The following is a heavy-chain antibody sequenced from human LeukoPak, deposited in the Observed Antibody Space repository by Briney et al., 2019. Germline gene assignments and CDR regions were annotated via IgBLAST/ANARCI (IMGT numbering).Heavy chain of an antibody. V-gene: IGHV4-31*03. CDR2: IYYSGST. J-gene: IGHJ6*02. D-gene: IGHD3-3*01. CDR1: GGSIIYYY. Sequence: SETLSLTCTVSGGSIIYYYWSWIRQHPGKGLEWIGYIYYSGSTYYNPSLKSRVTISVDTSKNQFSLKLSSVTAADTAVYYCARDLTIGYGMDVWGQGTTVTVSS. CDR3: ARDLTIGYGMDV.